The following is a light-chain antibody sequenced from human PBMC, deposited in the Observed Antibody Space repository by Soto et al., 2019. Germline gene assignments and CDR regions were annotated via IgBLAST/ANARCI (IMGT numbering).Light chain of an antibody. V-gene: IGKV3-15*01. Sequence: EIVMTQSPATLSLSPGERATPSCRASQSVSTNSAWYQQKPGQSPRLLIYGASTRATGIPARFSGSGSGTEFTLTISSLQSEDFAVYYCHQYNNWPYTFGQGTKLEI. J-gene: IGKJ2*01. CDR2: GAS. CDR1: QSVSTN. CDR3: HQYNNWPYT.